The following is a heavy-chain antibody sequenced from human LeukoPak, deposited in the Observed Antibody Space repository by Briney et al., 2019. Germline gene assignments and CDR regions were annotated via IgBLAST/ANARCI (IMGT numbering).Heavy chain of an antibody. CDR3: ARGVAVRYWYFDL. D-gene: IGHD2-15*01. Sequence: PSETLSLTCAVYGGSFSGYYWSWIRQPPGKGLEWIGEINHSGSTNYNPSLKSRVTISVDTSKNQFSLKLSSVTAADTAVYYCARGVAVRYWYFDLWGRGTLVTVSS. J-gene: IGHJ2*01. V-gene: IGHV4-34*01. CDR2: INHSGST. CDR1: GGSFSGYY.